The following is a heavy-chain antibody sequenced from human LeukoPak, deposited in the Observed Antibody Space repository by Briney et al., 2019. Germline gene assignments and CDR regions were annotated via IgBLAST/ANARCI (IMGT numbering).Heavy chain of an antibody. CDR2: IYYSGST. CDR3: ARVVRGQWLAPYFDY. V-gene: IGHV4-59*01. D-gene: IGHD6-19*01. Sequence: SETLSLTCTVSGGSITTYYWSWIRQPPGKGLEWIGYIYYSGSTNYNPSLKSRVTISVDTSKNQFSLKLNSVTAADTAVYYCARVVRGQWLAPYFDYWGQGTLVTVSS. CDR1: GGSITTYY. J-gene: IGHJ4*02.